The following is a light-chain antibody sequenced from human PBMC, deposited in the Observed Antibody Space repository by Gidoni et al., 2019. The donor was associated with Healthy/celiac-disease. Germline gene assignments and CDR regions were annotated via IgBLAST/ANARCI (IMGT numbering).Light chain of an antibody. CDR2: DAS. J-gene: IGKJ4*01. CDR3: QQRSNWTPELT. CDR1: QSVSSY. V-gene: IGKV3-11*01. Sequence: EIVLTQSPPSLPLSPGESATLSCRDSQSVSSYLAWYQQKPGQAPRLLIYDASNRATGIPARFSGSGSGTDFTLTISRLEPEDFAVYYCQQRSNWTPELTCGGGTKVEIK.